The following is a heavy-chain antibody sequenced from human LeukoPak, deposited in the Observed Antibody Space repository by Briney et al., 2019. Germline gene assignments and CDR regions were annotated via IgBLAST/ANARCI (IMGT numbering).Heavy chain of an antibody. CDR2: IYYSGST. J-gene: IGHJ2*01. CDR3: ARRSPYFDL. Sequence: SLXCTVSXGSXSSXXYYWGXIXQPPGKGLEWIGSIYYSGSTYYNPSLKSRVTISVDTSKNQFSLKLSSVTAADTAVYYCARRSPYFDLWGRGTLVTVSS. V-gene: IGHV4-39*01. CDR1: XGSXSSXXYY.